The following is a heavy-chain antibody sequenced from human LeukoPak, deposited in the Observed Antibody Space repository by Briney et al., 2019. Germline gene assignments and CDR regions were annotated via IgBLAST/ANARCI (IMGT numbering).Heavy chain of an antibody. V-gene: IGHV3-21*01. J-gene: IGHJ6*02. CDR2: ISSSSSYI. CDR1: GFTFSSYS. CDR3: ARGASIVVVVAATLGSGYGMDV. Sequence: PGGSLRLSCAASGFTFSSYSMNWVRQAPRKGLEWASSISSSSSYIYYADSVKGRFTISRDNAKNSLYLQMNSLRAEDTAVYYCARGASIVVVVAATLGSGYGMDVWGQGTTVTVSS. D-gene: IGHD2-15*01.